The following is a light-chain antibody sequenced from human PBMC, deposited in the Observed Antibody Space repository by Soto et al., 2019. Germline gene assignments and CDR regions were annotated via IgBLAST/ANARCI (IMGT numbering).Light chain of an antibody. CDR2: GNY. CDR1: SSNIGAGYD. Sequence: QSVLTQPPSVSGAPGRRVTISCTGSSSNIGAGYDVHWYQQLPGTAPKLLIYGNYNRPSGVPDRFSGSKSGTSISLAITGLQAEDEADYYCQSYDSSLSGFVFGTGTKVTVL. J-gene: IGLJ1*01. V-gene: IGLV1-40*01. CDR3: QSYDSSLSGFV.